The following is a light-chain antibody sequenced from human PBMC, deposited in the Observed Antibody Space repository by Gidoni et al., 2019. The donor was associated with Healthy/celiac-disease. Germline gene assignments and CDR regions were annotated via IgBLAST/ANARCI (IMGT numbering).Light chain of an antibody. CDR2: AAS. Sequence: AIQMTQAPSSLSASVRDRSTITCRASQGIRNDLGWYQQKPGRAPKLLIYAASSLQSGVPARFSGSGSCTDFTLPTSSRQPEDFATYYCLQDYNYPWTFGQGTKVEIK. CDR1: QGIRND. CDR3: LQDYNYPWT. J-gene: IGKJ1*01. V-gene: IGKV1-6*01.